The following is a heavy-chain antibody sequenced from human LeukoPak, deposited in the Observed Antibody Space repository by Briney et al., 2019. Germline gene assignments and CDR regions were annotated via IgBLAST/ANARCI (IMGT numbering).Heavy chain of an antibody. J-gene: IGHJ6*03. CDR2: IYYSGST. D-gene: IGHD5-18*01. Sequence: KSSETLSLTCTVSGGSISSYYWSWIRQPPGKGLEWIGYIYYSGSTNYNPSLKSRVTISVDTSKNQFSLKLTSVTAADTAVYYCARTTEGGYTYGYFYHYYMDVWGKGTTVTISS. CDR1: GGSISSYY. V-gene: IGHV4-59*01. CDR3: ARTTEGGYTYGYFYHYYMDV.